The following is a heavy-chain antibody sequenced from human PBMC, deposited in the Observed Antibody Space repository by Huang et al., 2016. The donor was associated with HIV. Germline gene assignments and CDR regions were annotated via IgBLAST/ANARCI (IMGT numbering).Heavy chain of an antibody. CDR1: GGTFSSYG. CDR3: ARSLYSSGWTYWYFDL. D-gene: IGHD6-19*01. CDR2: IMPMCGTA. Sequence: QAQLVQSGAEVKKPGSSVKVSCKASGGTFSSYGISWGRQATGQGIEWMGGIMPMCGTANYAQKFQGRVTITADESTSTAYMELSSLRPEDTAVYYCARSLYSSGWTYWYFDLWGRGTLVTVSS. V-gene: IGHV1-69*01. J-gene: IGHJ2*01.